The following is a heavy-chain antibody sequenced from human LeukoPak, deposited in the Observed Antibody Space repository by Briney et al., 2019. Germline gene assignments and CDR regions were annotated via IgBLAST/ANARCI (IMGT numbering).Heavy chain of an antibody. CDR3: ARVTDEGYSYDYYYMDV. V-gene: IGHV4-39*07. D-gene: IGHD5-18*01. J-gene: IGHJ6*03. CDR1: GGSISSSSYY. Sequence: SETLSLTCTVSGGSISSSSYYWGWIRQPPGKGLEWIGSIYYSGSTYYNPSLKSRVTISVDTSKNQFSLKLSSVTAADTAVYYCARVTDEGYSYDYYYMDVWGKGTTVTVSS. CDR2: IYYSGST.